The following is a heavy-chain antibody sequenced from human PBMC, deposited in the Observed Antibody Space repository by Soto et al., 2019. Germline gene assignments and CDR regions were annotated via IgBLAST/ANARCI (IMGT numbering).Heavy chain of an antibody. J-gene: IGHJ3*02. Sequence: QVQLQQWGAGLLKPSETLSLTCAVYGGFVSSGSYYWSWIRQPPGKGLEWIGEMSHSGGTHFNPSLKVRVTISVATYKNQFSLKMVSGTAADTALYYCARVERGTVTTVVDAFDIWGPGTMVTVSS. CDR2: MSHSGGT. V-gene: IGHV4-34*01. CDR3: ARVERGTVTTVVDAFDI. CDR1: GGFVSSGSYY. D-gene: IGHD1-1*01.